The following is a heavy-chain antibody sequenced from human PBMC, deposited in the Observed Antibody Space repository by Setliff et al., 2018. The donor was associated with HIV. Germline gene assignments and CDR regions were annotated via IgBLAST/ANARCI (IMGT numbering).Heavy chain of an antibody. CDR3: ARLGSGWSDSYYYAMDI. J-gene: IGHJ6*02. Sequence: ASVKVSCKASGYTFTNFGISWVRQAPGHGLEWMGWISPNFGHTKYAQKFLDRVTMTIDTATSRAYMELRSLRSDDTAVYFCARLGSGWSDSYYYAMDIWGQGTTVTAP. V-gene: IGHV1-18*01. CDR1: GYTFTNFG. CDR2: ISPNFGHT. D-gene: IGHD6-19*01.